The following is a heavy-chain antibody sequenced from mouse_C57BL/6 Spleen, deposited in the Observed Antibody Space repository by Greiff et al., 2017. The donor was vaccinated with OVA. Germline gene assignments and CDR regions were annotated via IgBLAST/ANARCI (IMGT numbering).Heavy chain of an antibody. CDR3: ARRPYYDYDQYYFDY. J-gene: IGHJ2*01. CDR2: IYPGGGYT. V-gene: IGHV1-63*01. Sequence: QVQLKESGAELVRPGTSVKMSCKASGYTFTNYWIGWAKQRPGHGLEWIGDIYPGGGYTNYNEKFKGKATLTADKSSSTAYMQFSSLTSEDSAIYYCARRPYYDYDQYYFDYWGQGTTLTVSS. D-gene: IGHD2-4*01. CDR1: GYTFTNYW.